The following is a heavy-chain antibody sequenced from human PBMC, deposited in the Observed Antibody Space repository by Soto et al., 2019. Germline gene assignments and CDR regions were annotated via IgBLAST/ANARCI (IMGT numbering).Heavy chain of an antibody. CDR1: GSTLSSCW. CDR2: IYPGDSDT. Sequence: PGESLKISCKGSGSTLSSCWIGWVRQMPGKGLEWMGIIYPGDSDTRYSPSFQGQVTISADKSISTAYLQWSSLKASDTAVYYCASATGYSYGYDYYYYMDVWGKGTTVTVSS. J-gene: IGHJ6*03. V-gene: IGHV5-51*01. CDR3: ASATGYSYGYDYYYYMDV. D-gene: IGHD5-18*01.